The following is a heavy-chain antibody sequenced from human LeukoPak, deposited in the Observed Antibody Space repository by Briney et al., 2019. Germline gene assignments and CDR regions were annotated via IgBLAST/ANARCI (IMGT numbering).Heavy chain of an antibody. CDR3: ARKGSSSLGSASAPTPSFD. D-gene: IGHD6-13*01. V-gene: IGHV1-69*04. Sequence: ASVKVSCKASGGTFSSYAISWVRQAPGQGLEWMGRVIPILGIANYAQKFQGRVTITADKSTSTAYMELSSLRSEDTAVYYCARKGSSSLGSASAPTPSFD. CDR2: VIPILGIA. CDR1: GGTFSSYA. J-gene: IGHJ3*01.